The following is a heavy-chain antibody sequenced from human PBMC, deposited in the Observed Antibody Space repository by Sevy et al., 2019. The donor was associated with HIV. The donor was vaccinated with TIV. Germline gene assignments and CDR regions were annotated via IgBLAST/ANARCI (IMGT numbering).Heavy chain of an antibody. CDR3: TTVQGRGYYSPFDY. D-gene: IGHD3-22*01. CDR2: IISILNIA. J-gene: IGHJ4*02. V-gene: IGHV1-69*10. CDR1: GGIFSSSA. Sequence: ASVKVSCKASGGIFSSSAIIWVRQAPGQGLEWMGGIISILNIANNAQKFQGRVTITADKSTSTAYMELRSLRSADTALYSCTTVQGRGYYSPFDYWGQGTPVTVSS.